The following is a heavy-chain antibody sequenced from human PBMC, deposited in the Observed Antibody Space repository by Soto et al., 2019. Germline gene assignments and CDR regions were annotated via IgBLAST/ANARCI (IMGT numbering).Heavy chain of an antibody. Sequence: SETLSLTCAVSGGSISSGGYYWSWIRQHPGKGLEWIGYIYYSGSTYYNPSLKSRVTISVDTSKNQFSLKLSSVTAADTAVYYCESEPYYYGSVSYYIANWGKETLSTLSS. J-gene: IGHJ4*02. V-gene: IGHV4-31*11. CDR3: ESEPYYYGSVSYYIAN. D-gene: IGHD3-10*01. CDR2: IYYSGST. CDR1: GGSISSGGYY.